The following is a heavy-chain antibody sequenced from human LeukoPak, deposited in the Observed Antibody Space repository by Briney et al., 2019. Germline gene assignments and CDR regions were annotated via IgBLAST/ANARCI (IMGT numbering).Heavy chain of an antibody. CDR3: ARTAAPTSGVYDAFDI. V-gene: IGHV1-46*01. D-gene: IGHD2-15*01. Sequence: ALVKVSCKASGYTFTSYYMHWVRQAPGQGLEWMGIINPSGGSTSYAQKFQGRVTMTRDTSTSTVYMELSSLRSEDTAVYYCARTAAPTSGVYDAFDIWGQGTMVTVSS. CDR2: INPSGGST. CDR1: GYTFTSYY. J-gene: IGHJ3*02.